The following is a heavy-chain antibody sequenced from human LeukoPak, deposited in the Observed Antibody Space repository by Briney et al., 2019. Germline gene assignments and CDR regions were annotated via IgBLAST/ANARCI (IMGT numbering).Heavy chain of an antibody. Sequence: PGGSLRLSCAASGFTFSSYGIHWVRQAPGKGLEWISYIGISSGNTKYADSVKGRFPTSGDNAKNSLYLQMNSLRVEDTAVYYCARDHNYAFDNWGQGTLVTVSS. D-gene: IGHD1-1*01. CDR3: ARDHNYAFDN. CDR1: GFTFSSYG. CDR2: IGISSGNT. V-gene: IGHV3-48*04. J-gene: IGHJ4*02.